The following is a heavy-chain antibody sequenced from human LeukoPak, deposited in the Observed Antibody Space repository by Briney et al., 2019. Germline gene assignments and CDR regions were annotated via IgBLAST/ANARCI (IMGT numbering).Heavy chain of an antibody. CDR2: IYSGGST. CDR1: GFTVSSNY. D-gene: IGHD2-15*01. CDR3: AKFGVAARIGYYFDY. V-gene: IGHV3-53*01. Sequence: PGGSLRLSCAASGFTVSSNYMSWVRQAPGKGLEWVSVIYSGGSTYYADSVKGRFTISRDNSKNTLYLQMNSLRAEDTAVYYCAKFGVAARIGYYFDYWGQGTLVTVSS. J-gene: IGHJ4*02.